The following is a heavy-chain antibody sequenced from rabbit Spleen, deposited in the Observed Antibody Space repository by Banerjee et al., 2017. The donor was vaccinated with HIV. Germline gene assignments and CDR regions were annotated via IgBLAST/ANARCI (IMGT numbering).Heavy chain of an antibody. V-gene: IGHV1S45*01. J-gene: IGHJ6*01. CDR3: ARDAGTSFSTYGMDL. D-gene: IGHD8-1*01. CDR2: IDIGRTGRT. Sequence: QEQLVESGGGLVKPEGSLTLTCMSSGLDFSSSYWICWVRQAPGKGLEWIACIDIGRTGRTYYANWAKGRFTISSASSTTVTLQLNSLTAADTATYFCARDAGTSFSTYGMDLWGPGTLVTVS. CDR1: GLDFSSSYW.